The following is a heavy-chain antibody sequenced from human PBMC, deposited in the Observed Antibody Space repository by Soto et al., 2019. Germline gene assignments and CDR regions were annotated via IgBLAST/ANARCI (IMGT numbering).Heavy chain of an antibody. CDR2: IIPIFDTT. D-gene: IGHD3-22*01. V-gene: IGHV1-69*08. J-gene: IGHJ4*02. CDR1: GGPYSKYS. CDR3: ARSLLGDDYESDGLDN. Sequence: QVQLVQSGTEVKKPGSSVTVSCKASGGPYSKYSISWVRQAPGQGLEWVGRIIPIFDTTNYAQKFQGRATTPAXXXTXXDYMDRSSLRSGDTAVYYWARSLLGDDYESDGLDNWGQGTLVTVSS.